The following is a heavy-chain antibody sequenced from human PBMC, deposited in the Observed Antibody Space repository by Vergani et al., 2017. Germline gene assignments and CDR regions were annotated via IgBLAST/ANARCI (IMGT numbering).Heavy chain of an antibody. CDR3: ARSYDFWSGYSGGGDAFDI. Sequence: QLQLQESGPGLLKPSETLSLTCSVSGTSISGSSDYWGWIRQPAGKGLEWIGRIYTSGSTNYNPSLKSRVTMSVDTSKNQFSLKLSSVTAADTAVYYCARSYDFWSGYSGGGDAFDIWGQGTMVTVSS. D-gene: IGHD3-3*01. CDR2: IYTSGST. J-gene: IGHJ3*02. V-gene: IGHV4-61*02. CDR1: GTSISGSSDY.